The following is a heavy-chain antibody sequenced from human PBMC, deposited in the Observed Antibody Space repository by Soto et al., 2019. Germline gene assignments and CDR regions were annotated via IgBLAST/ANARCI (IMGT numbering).Heavy chain of an antibody. J-gene: IGHJ4*02. CDR3: TRGLPPNSEDYNY. D-gene: IGHD4-4*01. CDR2: MNPNNGNT. CDR1: GYIFTSYD. V-gene: IGHV1-8*01. Sequence: QVQLVQSGAEVKKPGASVKVSCKASGYIFTSYDINWVRQATGQGLEWMGWMNPNNGNTGYAQKFQGRVTMTGNTSISTAYMELSSLRSEDTAMYYCTRGLPPNSEDYNYWGQGTLVTVSS.